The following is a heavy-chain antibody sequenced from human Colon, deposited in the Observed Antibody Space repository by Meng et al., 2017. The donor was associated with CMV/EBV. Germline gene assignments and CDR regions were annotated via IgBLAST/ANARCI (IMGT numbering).Heavy chain of an antibody. D-gene: IGHD3-10*01. CDR3: ARGDYNRLSGDVYFDY. V-gene: IGHV1-8*01. J-gene: IGHJ4*02. Sequence: SGYTFTNYEFNWVRQAPAQGFEWLGWMNPNSGHTGFSQKFQGRVTLTRSSSISTAYMEVSSLRSEDTTIYYCARGDYNRLSGDVYFDYWGQGTLVTVSS. CDR1: GYTFTNYE. CDR2: MNPNSGHT.